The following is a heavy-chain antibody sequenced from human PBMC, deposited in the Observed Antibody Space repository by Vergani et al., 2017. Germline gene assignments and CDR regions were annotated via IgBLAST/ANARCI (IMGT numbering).Heavy chain of an antibody. CDR2: ISSDGGST. J-gene: IGHJ4*02. V-gene: IGHV3-23*01. Sequence: EVHLLESGGGLVQSGGSLRLSCAASGFTFSNSAVSWVRQAPGRGLAWVSTISSDGGSTYYADSVKGRFTISRDNSKNTLSLQMNSLTAEDTAIYYCAGPQGTSAYYYGGLDYWGQGILVTVSS. D-gene: IGHD3-22*01. CDR1: GFTFSNSA. CDR3: AGPQGTSAYYYGGLDY.